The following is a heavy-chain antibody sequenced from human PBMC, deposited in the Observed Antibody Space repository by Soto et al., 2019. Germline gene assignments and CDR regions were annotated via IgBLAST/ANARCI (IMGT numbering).Heavy chain of an antibody. CDR2: IYYSGNT. CDR3: ATRAADYDFWSGYYSYYYYMDV. Sequence: SETLSLTCTVSGGSISSYCWSWIRQPPGKGLEWIGYIYYSGNTNYNPSLKSRVTISVDTSKNQFSLKLSSVTAADTAVYYCATRAADYDFWSGYYSYYYYMDVWGKGTTVT. CDR1: GGSISSYC. D-gene: IGHD3-3*01. V-gene: IGHV4-59*08. J-gene: IGHJ6*03.